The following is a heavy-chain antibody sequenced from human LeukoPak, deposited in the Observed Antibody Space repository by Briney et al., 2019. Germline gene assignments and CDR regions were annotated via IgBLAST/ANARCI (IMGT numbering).Heavy chain of an antibody. V-gene: IGHV3-9*01. J-gene: IGHJ4*02. CDR1: GFTFDDYA. CDR3: AKDISYDILTGYPDY. D-gene: IGHD3-9*01. Sequence: GGSLRLSCAASGFTFDDYAMHWVRQAPGKGLEWVSGISWNSGSIGYADSVKGRFTITRDNAKNSLYLQMNSLRAEDTALYYCAKDISYDILTGYPDYWGQRTLVTVSS. CDR2: ISWNSGSI.